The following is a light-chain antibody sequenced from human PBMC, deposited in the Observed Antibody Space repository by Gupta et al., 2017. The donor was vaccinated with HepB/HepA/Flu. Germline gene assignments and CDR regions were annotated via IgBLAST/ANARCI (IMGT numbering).Light chain of an antibody. V-gene: IGLV3-25*03. CDR1: ALPKQY. CDR2: KDS. J-gene: IGLJ2*01. CDR3: YCGHTSDTYSVV. Sequence: SYELTQPPSVSVSPGQTARITCSGDALPKQYAYWYQQQPGQAPVLVIEKDSERPSGIPERFAGSRSWTTVKLTTRTVQAEDDADEDGYCGHTSDTYSVVFGGGTKLTVL.